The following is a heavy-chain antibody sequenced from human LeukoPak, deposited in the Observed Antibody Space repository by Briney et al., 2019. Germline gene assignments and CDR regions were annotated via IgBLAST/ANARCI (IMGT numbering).Heavy chain of an antibody. V-gene: IGHV3-30*04. CDR3: ARDFGYCGGDCYEGPATY. Sequence: GGSLRLSCAASGFTFSSYAMHWVRQAPGKGLEWVAVISYDGSNKYYADSVKGRFTISRDNSRNTLYLQMNSLRAEDTAVYYCARDFGYCGGDCYEGPATYWGQGTLVTVSS. CDR2: ISYDGSNK. J-gene: IGHJ4*02. CDR1: GFTFSSYA. D-gene: IGHD2-21*02.